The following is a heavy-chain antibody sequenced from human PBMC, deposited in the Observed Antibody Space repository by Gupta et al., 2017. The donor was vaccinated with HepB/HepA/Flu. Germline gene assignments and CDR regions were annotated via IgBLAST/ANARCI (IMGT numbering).Heavy chain of an antibody. CDR3: TRNVPHTGDFEN. CDR2: MNPDSGNT. CDR1: GYTFSSYD. Sequence: QVQLVQSGAEVQKPGASVKVSCKASGYTFSSYDINWVRQATGQGLEWLGWMNPDSGNTGYAQMFQGRVTLTRDTSISTAYMELSSLTSEDTAIYYCTRNVPHTGDFENWGQGTLVTVSS. V-gene: IGHV1-8*01. J-gene: IGHJ4*02. D-gene: IGHD3-10*02.